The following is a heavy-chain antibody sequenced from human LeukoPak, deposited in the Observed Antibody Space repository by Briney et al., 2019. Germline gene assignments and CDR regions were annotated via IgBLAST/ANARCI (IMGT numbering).Heavy chain of an antibody. CDR3: TRDPQGSGYAFDY. CDR2: IWTDGSNK. Sequence: GGSLRLSCAASGFSFSTYGMHWVRQTPGKGLEWVATIWTDGSNKFYADSVKGRFTISRDDSKNALYLQMNSLRAEDTAVYSCTRDPQGSGYAFDYWGQGTLVTVSS. CDR1: GFSFSTYG. V-gene: IGHV3-33*01. D-gene: IGHD3-3*01. J-gene: IGHJ4*02.